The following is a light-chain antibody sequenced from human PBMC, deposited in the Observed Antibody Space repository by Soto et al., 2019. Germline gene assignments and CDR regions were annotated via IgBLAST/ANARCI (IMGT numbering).Light chain of an antibody. J-gene: IGLJ1*01. V-gene: IGLV2-8*01. CDR2: EVT. CDR1: SSDVGGYNY. CDR3: SSYAGSRYV. Sequence: ALTQPPSASGSPGQSVTISCTGTSSDVGGYNYVSWYQQHPGKAPKLMIYEVTKRPSGVPDRFSGSKSGNTASLTVSGLQAEDEADYYCSSYAGSRYVFGTGTKVTVL.